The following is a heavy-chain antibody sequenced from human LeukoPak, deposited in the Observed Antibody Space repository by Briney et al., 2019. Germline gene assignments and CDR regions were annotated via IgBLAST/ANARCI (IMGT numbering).Heavy chain of an antibody. CDR1: GFTFSSYV. CDR2: ISYDGSNK. Sequence: GGSLRLSCAASGFTFSSYVMHWVRQAPGKGLEWVAVISYDGSNKYYADSVKGRFTISRDNSKNTLYLQMNSLRAEDTAVYYCARGHTYYYDPILDYWGQGTLVTVSS. CDR3: ARGHTYYYDPILDY. V-gene: IGHV3-30*04. D-gene: IGHD3-22*01. J-gene: IGHJ4*02.